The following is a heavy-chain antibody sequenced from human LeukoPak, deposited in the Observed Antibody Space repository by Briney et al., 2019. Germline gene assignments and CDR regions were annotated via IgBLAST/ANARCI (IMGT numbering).Heavy chain of an antibody. CDR3: ARHFHRPVTIFGVAPENYFDY. J-gene: IGHJ4*02. Sequence: SETLSLTCTVSGGSISRYYWSWIRQPPGKGLEWIGYIYYSGSTNYNPSLKSRVTISVDTSKNQFSLKLSSVTAADTAVYYCARHFHRPVTIFGVAPENYFDYWGQGTLVTVSS. CDR1: GGSISRYY. V-gene: IGHV4-59*08. CDR2: IYYSGST. D-gene: IGHD3-3*01.